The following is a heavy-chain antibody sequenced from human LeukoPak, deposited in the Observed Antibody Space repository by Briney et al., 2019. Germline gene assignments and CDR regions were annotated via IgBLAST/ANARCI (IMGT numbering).Heavy chain of an antibody. Sequence: ASVKVSCKASGYTFTSYGISWVRQAPGQGLEWMGWISAYNGNTNYAQKLQGRVTMTRDTSTSTVYMELSSLRSEDTAVYYCARGLSTGYFDLWGRGTLVTVSS. CDR2: ISAYNGNT. J-gene: IGHJ2*01. V-gene: IGHV1-18*01. CDR3: ARGLSTGYFDL. CDR1: GYTFTSYG. D-gene: IGHD3-16*01.